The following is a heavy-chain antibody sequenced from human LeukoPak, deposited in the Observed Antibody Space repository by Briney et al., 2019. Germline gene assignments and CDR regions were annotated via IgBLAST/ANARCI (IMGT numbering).Heavy chain of an antibody. V-gene: IGHV4-39*01. CDR3: ARRTIFGVVYTPFDY. Sequence: PSENLSLTCTVSGGSISSSSYYWGWIRQPPGKGLEWIGSIYYSGSTYYNPSLKSRVTISVDTSKNQFSLKLSSVTAADTAVYYCARRTIFGVVYTPFDYWGQGTLVTVSS. CDR2: IYYSGST. CDR1: GGSISSSSYY. J-gene: IGHJ4*02. D-gene: IGHD3-3*01.